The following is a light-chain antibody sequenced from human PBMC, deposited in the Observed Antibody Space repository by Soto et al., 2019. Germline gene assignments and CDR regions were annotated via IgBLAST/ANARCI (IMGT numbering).Light chain of an antibody. CDR2: GAY. Sequence: EIVLTQSPGTLSLSPGETATLSCRASQSVSSSSLAWYQQKPGQAPRLIIYGAYSRATGIPARFSGSGSGTEFTLTISSLQSEDFAVYYCQQYNNWPPITFGQGTRLEIK. CDR1: QSVSSS. V-gene: IGKV3-15*01. CDR3: QQYNNWPPIT. J-gene: IGKJ5*01.